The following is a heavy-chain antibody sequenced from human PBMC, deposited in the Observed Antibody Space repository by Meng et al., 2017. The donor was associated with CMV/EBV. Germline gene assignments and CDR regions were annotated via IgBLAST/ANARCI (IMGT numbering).Heavy chain of an antibody. CDR1: GGSFSGYY. CDR2: INHSGST. Sequence: QLQQWGEGLLEPSEPLSLTCAVYGGSFSGYYWSWIRQPPGKGLEWIGEINHSGSTNYNPSLKSRVTISVDTSKNQFSLKLSSVTAADTAVYYCARGRGSWYFVDYWGQGTLVTVSS. V-gene: IGHV4-34*01. D-gene: IGHD6-13*01. CDR3: ARGRGSWYFVDY. J-gene: IGHJ4*02.